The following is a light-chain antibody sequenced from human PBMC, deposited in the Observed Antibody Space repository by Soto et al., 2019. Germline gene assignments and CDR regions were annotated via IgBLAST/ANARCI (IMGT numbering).Light chain of an antibody. CDR3: SSYTSSSTYV. Sequence: QSVLTQPASVSGSPGQSITISCTGTSSDVGGYNYVSWSQQHPGKAPQLMIYEVSNRPSGVSNRFSGSKSGNTASLTISGLQAEDEADCYCSSYTSSSTYVFGTGTKVTVL. CDR2: EVS. CDR1: SSDVGGYNY. V-gene: IGLV2-14*01. J-gene: IGLJ1*01.